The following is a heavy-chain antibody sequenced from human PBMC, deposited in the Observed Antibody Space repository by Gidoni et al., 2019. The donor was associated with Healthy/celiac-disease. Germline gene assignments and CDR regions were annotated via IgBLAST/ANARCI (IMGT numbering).Heavy chain of an antibody. J-gene: IGHJ4*02. V-gene: IGHV3-48*01. CDR1: GLPLRSYS. CDR3: ARDPLRLDGGKMDY. Sequence: ELQLVESGGGLVQPGGSLSLSCAASGLPLRSYSMNWVRQAPGMGLGWVANMSSGSTSIYYADSVKGRVTISRDNAKNSLYLQMNSLRAEDTAVYYGARDPLRLDGGKMDYWGQGTLVTVSS. D-gene: IGHD2-15*01. CDR2: MSSGSTSI.